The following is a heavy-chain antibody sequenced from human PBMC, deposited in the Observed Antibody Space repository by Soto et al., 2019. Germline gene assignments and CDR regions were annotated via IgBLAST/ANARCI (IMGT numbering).Heavy chain of an antibody. V-gene: IGHV3-23*01. D-gene: IGHD2-15*01. CDR1: GFTFSSYA. Sequence: EVQLLESGGGLVQPGGSLRLSCAASGFTFSSYAMSWVRQAPGKGLEWVSAISGSGGSTYYADSVKGRFTISRDNSKNTLYLQMNSLRAEDTAVYYCAKLIADLNCSGVSCSYSFDYLGQGTLVTVSS. CDR3: AKLIADLNCSGVSCSYSFDY. J-gene: IGHJ4*02. CDR2: ISGSGGST.